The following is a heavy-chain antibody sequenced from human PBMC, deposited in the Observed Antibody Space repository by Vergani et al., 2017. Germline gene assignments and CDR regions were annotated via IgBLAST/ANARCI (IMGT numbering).Heavy chain of an antibody. CDR2: ISGSGDST. D-gene: IGHD2-2*02. CDR3: AKEYRRISYDGFDV. J-gene: IGHJ3*01. V-gene: IGHV3-23*01. CDR1: RFTFKNYA. Sequence: EVQLLESGGGLVQPGGSLRLSCAASRFTFKNYAMSWVRQAPGKGLEWVSSISGSGDSTYYADSVKGRFTISRDNSKSTLFLQMDSLRVEDTALFYCAKEYRRISYDGFDVWGQGTMITVSS.